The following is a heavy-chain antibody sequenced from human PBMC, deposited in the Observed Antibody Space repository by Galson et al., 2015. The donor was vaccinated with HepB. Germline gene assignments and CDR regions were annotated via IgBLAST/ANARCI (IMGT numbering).Heavy chain of an antibody. CDR1: GYSFSSYW. V-gene: IGHV5-10-1*01. Sequence: QSGAEVKKPGESLRISCKGSGYSFSSYWITWVRQMPGKGLEWMGRIDPSDSYTNYSPSFQGHVTISADKSISTAYLQWGSLKASDTAMYYCARHKEGGSGEYYFDYWGQGTLVTVSS. CDR2: IDPSDSYT. D-gene: IGHD3-10*01. CDR3: ARHKEGGSGEYYFDY. J-gene: IGHJ4*02.